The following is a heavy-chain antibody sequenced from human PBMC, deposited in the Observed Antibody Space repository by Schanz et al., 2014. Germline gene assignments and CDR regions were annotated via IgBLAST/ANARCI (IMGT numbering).Heavy chain of an antibody. CDR2: IGYLGDT. CDR1: GFTLSNSD. J-gene: IGHJ4*02. D-gene: IGHD2-15*01. V-gene: IGHV3-13*01. CDR3: ARDSGYCSGGSCLTFDY. Sequence: EVQLVESGGGLVQPGGSLRLSCAASGFTLSNSDMHWVRQGTGKGLEWVSTIGYLGDTYYPDSVKGRFTVSRDSGQNSLYLQMNSLRAGDTAVYYCARDSGYCSGGSCLTFDYWGQGTLVTVSS.